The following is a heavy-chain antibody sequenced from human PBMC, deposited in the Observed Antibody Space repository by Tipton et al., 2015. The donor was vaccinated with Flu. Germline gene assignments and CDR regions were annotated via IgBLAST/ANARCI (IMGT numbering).Heavy chain of an antibody. D-gene: IGHD6-13*01. CDR3: ARGHIAAAGYYFDY. V-gene: IGHV4-39*01. J-gene: IGHJ4*02. Sequence: TLSLTCTVSGGSISSSSYYWGWIRQPPGKGLEWIGSIYYSGSNYYNPSLKSRVTISVDTSKNQFSLKLSSVTAADTAVYYCARGHIAAAGYYFDYWGQGTLVTVSS. CDR2: IYYSGSN. CDR1: GGSISSSSYY.